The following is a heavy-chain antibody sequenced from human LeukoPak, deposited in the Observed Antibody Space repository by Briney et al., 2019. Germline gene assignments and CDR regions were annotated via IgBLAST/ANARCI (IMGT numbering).Heavy chain of an antibody. V-gene: IGHV3-48*03. J-gene: IGHJ6*02. CDR2: ISSSGSTI. Sequence: GGSLRLSCAASGFTFSSYEMNWVRQAPGKGLEWVSYISSSGSTIYYADSVKGRFTISRDNAKNSLYLQMNSLRAEDTAVYYCPTTRIAAAGLTDVWGQGTTVTVSS. CDR3: PTTRIAAAGLTDV. CDR1: GFTFSSYE. D-gene: IGHD6-13*01.